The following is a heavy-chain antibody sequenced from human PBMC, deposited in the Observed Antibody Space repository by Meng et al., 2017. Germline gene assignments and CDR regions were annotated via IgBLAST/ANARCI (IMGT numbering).Heavy chain of an antibody. CDR2: IYSGGST. Sequence: GGSLRLSCAASGFTVSSNYMSWVRQAPGKGLEWVSVIYSGGSTYYADSVKGRFTISRDNTKNSLYLQMNSLRVEDTAVYYCARDPLGIAVAATGAYWGQGTLVTVSS. CDR3: ARDPLGIAVAATGAY. J-gene: IGHJ4*02. D-gene: IGHD6-19*01. CDR1: GFTVSSNY. V-gene: IGHV3-53*01.